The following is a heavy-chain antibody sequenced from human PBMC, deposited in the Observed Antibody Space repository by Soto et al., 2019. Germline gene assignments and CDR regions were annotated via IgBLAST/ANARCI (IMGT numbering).Heavy chain of an antibody. D-gene: IGHD6-13*01. Sequence: QVQLVESGGGVVQPGRSLRLSCAASRFTFSTSAMHWVRQAPGKGLEWVAVTSYDGSNKYYADSVKGRFTISRDNSKKTLYLQMNSLRAEDTAVYYCARSLAAAGTDYYYYYGMDVWGQGTTVTVSS. CDR3: ARSLAAAGTDYYYYYGMDV. V-gene: IGHV3-30-3*01. J-gene: IGHJ6*02. CDR2: TSYDGSNK. CDR1: RFTFSTSA.